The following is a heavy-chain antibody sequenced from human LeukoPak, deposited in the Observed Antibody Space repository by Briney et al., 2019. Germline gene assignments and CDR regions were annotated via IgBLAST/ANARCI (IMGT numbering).Heavy chain of an antibody. D-gene: IGHD3-10*01. CDR2: MNPNSGNT. CDR3: ARRSYHGVIGLYYYYYMDV. CDR1: GYTFTSYD. V-gene: IGHV1-8*01. Sequence: GASVKVSCKASGYTFTSYDINWVRQATGQGLEWMGWMNPNSGNTGYAQKFQGRVTMTRNTSISTAYMELNSLRVEDTAVYYCARRSYHGVIGLYYYYYMDVWGKGTTVTVSS. J-gene: IGHJ6*03.